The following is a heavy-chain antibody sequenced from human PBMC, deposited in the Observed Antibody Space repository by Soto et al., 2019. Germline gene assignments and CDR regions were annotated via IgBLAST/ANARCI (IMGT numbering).Heavy chain of an antibody. CDR2: ISSSSSYT. V-gene: IGHV3-11*06. J-gene: IGHJ6*02. CDR3: ARSISVLRFLEWYDSDDYYGMDV. CDR1: GFTFSDYY. D-gene: IGHD3-3*01. Sequence: QVQLVESGGGLVKPGGSLRLSCAASGFTFSDYYMSWIRQAPGKGLEWVSYISSSSSYTNYADSVKGRFTISRDNAKNSLYLQMNSLRAEDTAVYYCARSISVLRFLEWYDSDDYYGMDVWGQGTTVTVSS.